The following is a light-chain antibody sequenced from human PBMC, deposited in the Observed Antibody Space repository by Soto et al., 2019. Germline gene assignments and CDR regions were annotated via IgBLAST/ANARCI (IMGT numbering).Light chain of an antibody. CDR3: SSYTSSSTRV. V-gene: IGLV2-14*03. Sequence: ALTQPASVSGAPGAAITISCTGNSSDVGAYDYVSWYQQHPDKAPKLMIYEVSNRPSGVSNRFSGSKSVNTATLTISGLQADDEADYYCSSYTSSSTRVFGTGTKVTV. CDR2: EVS. J-gene: IGLJ1*01. CDR1: SSDVGAYDY.